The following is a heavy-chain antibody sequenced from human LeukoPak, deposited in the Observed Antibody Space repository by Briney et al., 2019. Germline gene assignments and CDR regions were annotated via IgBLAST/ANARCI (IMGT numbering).Heavy chain of an antibody. CDR3: ALHHEDYYDSSGYYWPFDY. Sequence: ASVKVSCKASGGTFSSYAISWVRQAPGQGLEWMGGIIPILGTANYAQKFQGRVTITADESTSTAYMELSSLRSEDTAVYYCALHHEDYYDSSGYYWPFDYWGQGTLVTVSS. D-gene: IGHD3-22*01. J-gene: IGHJ4*02. CDR2: IIPILGTA. V-gene: IGHV1-69*13. CDR1: GGTFSSYA.